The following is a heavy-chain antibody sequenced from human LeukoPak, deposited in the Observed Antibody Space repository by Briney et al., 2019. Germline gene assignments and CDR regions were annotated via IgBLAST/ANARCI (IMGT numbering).Heavy chain of an antibody. V-gene: IGHV3-7*01. CDR2: IKEDGSEK. CDR3: ASGRQLGY. Sequence: GGSLSLPCAASGFTFSNYWMSWVRQAPGKGLEWVANIKEDGSEKYYVDSVKGRFTISRDNARNSLYLQMNSLRAEDTAVYYCASGRQLGYWGQGTLVTVSS. CDR1: GFTFSNYW. J-gene: IGHJ4*02. D-gene: IGHD6-13*01.